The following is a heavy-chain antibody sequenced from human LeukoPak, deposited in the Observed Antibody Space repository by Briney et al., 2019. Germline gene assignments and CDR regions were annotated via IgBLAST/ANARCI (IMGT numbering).Heavy chain of an antibody. V-gene: IGHV1-8*01. CDR1: GYTFTSYD. CDR2: MNPNSGNT. CDR3: SRETGACDP. J-gene: IGHJ5*02. Sequence: GASVRLSCTASGYTFTSYDINWVRQAPGQGLEWMSRMNPNSGNTDYAHTLQGRVTITRDNAISTPYMQMSSLRSEDTAVYYCSRETGACDPWGQGTLVTVSA. D-gene: IGHD1-14*01.